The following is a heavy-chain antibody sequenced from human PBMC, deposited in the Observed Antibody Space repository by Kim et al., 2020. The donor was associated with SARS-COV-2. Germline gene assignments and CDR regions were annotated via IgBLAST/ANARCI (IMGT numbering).Heavy chain of an antibody. V-gene: IGHV3-66*01. Sequence: GGSLRLSCAASGFTVSSNYMSWVRQAPGKGLEWVSVIYSGGSTYYADSVKGRFTISRDNSKNTLYLQMNSLRAEDTAVYYCASSDFWSGYYTWSNYYYYGMDVWGQGTTVTVSS. CDR2: IYSGGST. J-gene: IGHJ6*02. D-gene: IGHD3-3*01. CDR1: GFTVSSNY. CDR3: ASSDFWSGYYTWSNYYYYGMDV.